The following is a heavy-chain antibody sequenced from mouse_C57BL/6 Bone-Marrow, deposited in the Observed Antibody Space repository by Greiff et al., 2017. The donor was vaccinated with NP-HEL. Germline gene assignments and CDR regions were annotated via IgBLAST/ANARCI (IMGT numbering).Heavy chain of an antibody. V-gene: IGHV14-4*01. J-gene: IGHJ2*01. CDR2: IDPENGDT. CDR3: TTDPLPC. Sequence: EVQVVESGAELVRPGASVKLSCTASGFNIKDDYMHWVKQRPEQGLEWIGWIDPENGDTEYASKFQGKATITADTSSNTAYLQLSSLTSEDTAVYYCTTDPLPCWGQGTTLTVSS. CDR1: GFNIKDDY.